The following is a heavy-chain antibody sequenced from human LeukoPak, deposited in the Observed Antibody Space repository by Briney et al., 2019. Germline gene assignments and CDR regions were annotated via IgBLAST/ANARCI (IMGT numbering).Heavy chain of an antibody. V-gene: IGHV3-48*01. CDR3: VRGPRYSGYDYFDY. CDR1: GFTFSTYS. Sequence: GGSLRLSCAASGFTFSTYSMNWVRLAPGKGLEWVSYISSSLSSIYYADSVKGRFTISRDNAKNSLYLQMSSLRREDTAVYFCVRGPRYSGYDYFDYWGQGALVTVPS. CDR2: ISSSLSSI. D-gene: IGHD5-12*01. J-gene: IGHJ4*02.